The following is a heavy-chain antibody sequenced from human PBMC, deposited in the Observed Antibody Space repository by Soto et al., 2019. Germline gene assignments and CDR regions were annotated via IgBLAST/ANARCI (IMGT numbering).Heavy chain of an antibody. J-gene: IGHJ6*02. V-gene: IGHV4-34*01. Sequence: SETLSLTCGVSGGSVSGQYWSWIRQPPGKGLEWVGEIIPTGSTTYNPSLKSRLSISLDTSKNQVSLNLSSVSAADTAVYYCARGGIAMAWNSYYYGMDVWGQRTTVTVSS. CDR2: IIPTGST. D-gene: IGHD5-18*01. CDR3: ARGGIAMAWNSYYYGMDV. CDR1: GGSVSGQY.